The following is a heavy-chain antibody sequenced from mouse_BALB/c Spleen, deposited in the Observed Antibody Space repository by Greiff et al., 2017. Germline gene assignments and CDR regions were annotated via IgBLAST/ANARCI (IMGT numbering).Heavy chain of an antibody. Sequence: EVQLQQSGAELVKPGGSVKLSCAASGFNIIDTYMYWVKQRPEQGLAWIGRIDTANGNTKYDPKFQGKATITADTSSNTAYLQHSSLTSEDTAVYYCANDAYHMEYWGQGTAVTVSA. J-gene: IGHJ4*01. V-gene: IGHV14-3*02. CDR2: IDTANGNT. D-gene: IGHD6-5*01. CDR3: ANDAYHMEY. CDR1: GFNIIDTY.